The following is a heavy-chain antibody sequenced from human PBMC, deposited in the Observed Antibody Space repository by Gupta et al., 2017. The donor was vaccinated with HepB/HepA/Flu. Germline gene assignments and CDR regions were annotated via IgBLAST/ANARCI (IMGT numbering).Heavy chain of an antibody. CDR3: AXFISSGWSNAFDD. J-gene: IGHJ4*02. V-gene: IGHV3-7*01. CDR2: IKGDGSDK. Sequence: DVQLVESGGGLVQPGGSLRLSCAASGFTFSNDWMSWVRQAPGKGLEWVTHIKGDGSDKYYVDSVKGRFIISRDNAKNSLYLQMNSLTAEXTXVYDCAXFISSGWSNAFDDWGQGTRVTVSS. CDR1: GFTFSNDW. D-gene: IGHD6-19*01.